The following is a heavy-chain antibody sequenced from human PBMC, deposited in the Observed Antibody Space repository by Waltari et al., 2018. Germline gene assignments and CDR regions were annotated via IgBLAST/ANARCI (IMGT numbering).Heavy chain of an antibody. CDR3: ASDRGRGLYLDS. J-gene: IGHJ4*02. D-gene: IGHD2-15*01. V-gene: IGHV4-4*02. CDR2: VHQSGRS. Sequence: QVQLQESGPGLVKPSGTLSLTCTVSGDSISNNFFWSWVRQSPGKGLEWIGQVHQSGRSNYNPSLESPVTVSMDTSKNQFSLKMTSVTAADTAIYYCASDRGRGLYLDSWGQGTLVTVSP. CDR1: GDSISNNFF.